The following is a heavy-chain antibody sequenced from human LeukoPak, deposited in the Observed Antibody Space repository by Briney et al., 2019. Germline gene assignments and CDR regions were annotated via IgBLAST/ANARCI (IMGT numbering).Heavy chain of an antibody. J-gene: IGHJ4*02. CDR1: GFTFTTYW. V-gene: IGHV3-7*04. CDR2: ISPDGSEK. CDR3: ARGGSSRFDQ. D-gene: IGHD6-13*01. Sequence: GGSLRLSCAASGFTFTTYWMSWVRQAPGKGLEWVAKISPDGSEKYYVDSVKGRFTISRDNAKTSLDLQMSSLRADATAVYYCARGGSSRFDQWGQGTLVTVSS.